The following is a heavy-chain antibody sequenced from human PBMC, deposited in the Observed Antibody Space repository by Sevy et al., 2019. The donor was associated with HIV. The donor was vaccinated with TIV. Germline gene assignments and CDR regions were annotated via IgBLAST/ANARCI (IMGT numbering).Heavy chain of an antibody. CDR1: GFTFADYA. CDR3: TRAIDY. Sequence: GGSLRLSCTASGFTFADYAVSWFRQAPGKGLEWVGFISSKPHGGTTEYAASVKGRFTISRDDSKSIAYLQMNSLKTEDTAMYYCTRAIDYWGQGALVTVSS. J-gene: IGHJ4*02. V-gene: IGHV3-49*03. CDR2: ISSKPHGGTT.